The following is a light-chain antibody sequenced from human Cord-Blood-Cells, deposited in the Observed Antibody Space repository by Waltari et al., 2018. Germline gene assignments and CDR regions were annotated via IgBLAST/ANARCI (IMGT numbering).Light chain of an antibody. J-gene: IGLJ3*02. CDR2: EGS. CDR3: CSYAGSSTSWV. V-gene: IGLV2-23*01. CDR1: SSDVGSYNL. Sequence: QSALTQPASVSGSPGQSITISCTGTSSDVGSYNLVSWYQQHPGKAPKLMIYEGSKRPSGGSTRFSGAESGNTASLTISGLQAEDEADYYCCSYAGSSTSWVFGGGTKLTVL.